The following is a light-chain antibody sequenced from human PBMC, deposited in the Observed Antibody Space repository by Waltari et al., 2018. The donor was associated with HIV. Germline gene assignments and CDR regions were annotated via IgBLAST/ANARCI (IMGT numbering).Light chain of an antibody. Sequence: QSALTQPRSVSGSPGQSVTISCTGTSSDIGGYKYVSWYLQHPGQAPRLMIFDVSMRAPGGPGRFSGSKAGKPASPTIPGLQAEDEADYYCCSYAGSQVLFGGGTKLTVL. V-gene: IGLV2-11*01. CDR3: CSYAGSQVL. CDR1: SSDIGGYKY. CDR2: DVS. J-gene: IGLJ2*01.